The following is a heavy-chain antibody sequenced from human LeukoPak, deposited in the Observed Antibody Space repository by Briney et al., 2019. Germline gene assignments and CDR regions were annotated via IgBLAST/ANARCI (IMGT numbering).Heavy chain of an antibody. CDR3: TTDLVDTTMVTEIYYYGMDL. Sequence: GGSLRLSCAASGFTFSNAWMSWVRQAPGKGLECVGRIKSYKDGGATAYAAPVKGRFSISRDDSENTLYLQMNSLKTEDTGVYYCTTDLVDTTMVTEIYYYGMDLWGQGTTVTVSS. J-gene: IGHJ6*02. CDR1: GFTFSNAW. D-gene: IGHD5-18*01. V-gene: IGHV3-15*01. CDR2: IKSYKDGGAT.